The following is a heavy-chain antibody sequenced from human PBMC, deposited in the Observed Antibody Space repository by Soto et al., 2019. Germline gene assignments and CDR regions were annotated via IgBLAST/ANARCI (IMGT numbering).Heavy chain of an antibody. J-gene: IGHJ4*02. CDR2: IYPGDSDT. CDR1: GFTVTSYW. D-gene: IGHD2-2*01. V-gene: IGHV5-51*01. Sequence: PVESLNISFKGSGFTVTSYWIAWVRQMPGKGLEWMGIIYPGDSDTSYSPAFQVQVTISADKSINTAYLHWSSLKASDTDIYYCAKHEGYCSTTTCSNLDYWRQGTLVTVSS. CDR3: AKHEGYCSTTTCSNLDY.